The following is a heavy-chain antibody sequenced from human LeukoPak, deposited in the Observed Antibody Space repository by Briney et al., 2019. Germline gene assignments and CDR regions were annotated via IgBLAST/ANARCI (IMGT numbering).Heavy chain of an antibody. Sequence: ASVKVSCKASGYTFTTYYMNWVRQAPGQGLDWMGIINSSGGSTTYAQKFQGRVTMTRDTSTSTIYMELSSLRSEDTAVYYCARGSGYDFLGAFDIWGQGTMVPVSS. V-gene: IGHV1-46*01. CDR3: ARGSGYDFLGAFDI. J-gene: IGHJ3*02. CDR1: GYTFTTYY. D-gene: IGHD5-12*01. CDR2: INSSGGST.